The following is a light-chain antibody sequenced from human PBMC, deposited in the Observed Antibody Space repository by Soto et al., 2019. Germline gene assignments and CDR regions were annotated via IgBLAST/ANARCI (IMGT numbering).Light chain of an antibody. Sequence: DIQMTQSPSTLSASVGDRVTITCRASQSISSWLAWYQQKPGKAPKLLIYNASSLESGVPSRFSGSGSGTEFTLTISSLQPDEIATYYCQQYNSYPWTFGQGTKVEIK. CDR1: QSISSW. CDR2: NAS. CDR3: QQYNSYPWT. V-gene: IGKV1-5*03. J-gene: IGKJ1*01.